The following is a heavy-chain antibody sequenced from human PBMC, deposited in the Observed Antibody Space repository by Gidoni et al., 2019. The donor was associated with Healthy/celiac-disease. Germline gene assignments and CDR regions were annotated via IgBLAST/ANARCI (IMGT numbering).Heavy chain of an antibody. CDR1: GGSISSYY. J-gene: IGHJ6*03. V-gene: IGHV4-59*08. CDR3: ARITGTGYYYYYMDV. Sequence: QVQLQESGPGLVKPSETLSLTCTVSGGSISSYYWRWIRQPPGKGLEWIGYIYYSGSTNYNPSLKSRVTISVDTSKNQFSLKLSSVTAADTAVYYCARITGTGYYYYYMDVWGKGTTVTVSS. CDR2: IYYSGST. D-gene: IGHD1-20*01.